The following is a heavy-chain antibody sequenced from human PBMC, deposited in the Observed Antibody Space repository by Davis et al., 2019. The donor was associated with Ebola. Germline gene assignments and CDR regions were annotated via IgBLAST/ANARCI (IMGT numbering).Heavy chain of an antibody. Sequence: GESLKISCAASGFTFSSYWMHWVRQAPGKGLVWVSRINSDGSSTSYADSVKGRFTISRDNAKNTLYLQMKSLRAEDTAVYYCARDTPALPTGLRFLVRRTRNWFDPWGQGTLVTVSS. D-gene: IGHD3-3*01. J-gene: IGHJ5*02. V-gene: IGHV3-74*01. CDR1: GFTFSSYW. CDR3: ARDTPALPTGLRFLVRRTRNWFDP. CDR2: INSDGSST.